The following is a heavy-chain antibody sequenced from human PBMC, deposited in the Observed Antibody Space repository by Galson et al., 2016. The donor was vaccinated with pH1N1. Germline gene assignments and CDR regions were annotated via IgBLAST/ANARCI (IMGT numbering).Heavy chain of an antibody. CDR2: ITPTGGRT. CDR3: ARAPYCSNATCYSVWFDP. Sequence: SVKVSCKASGYTFTSYYMHWVRQAPGQGLEWMGIITPTGGRTSYAQKFKDRVAMTSDTSTSTVYMELNSLRSEDTAVYYCARAPYCSNATCYSVWFDPWGRGTPVTVSS. V-gene: IGHV1-46*01. CDR1: GYTFTSYY. D-gene: IGHD2-2*02. J-gene: IGHJ5*02.